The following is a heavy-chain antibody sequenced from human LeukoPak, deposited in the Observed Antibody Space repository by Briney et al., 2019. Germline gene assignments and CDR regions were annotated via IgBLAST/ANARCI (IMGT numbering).Heavy chain of an antibody. CDR3: ARRPLIAYGKSYWYFDL. J-gene: IGHJ2*01. CDR1: GGSISTYY. D-gene: IGHD3-10*01. Sequence: PSETLSLTCTVSGGSISTYYWHWIRQPPEKGLEWLGYVYNSGETNYNPSLMSRVTISVDTSKNQFSLELGSVTAADTAVYYCARRPLIAYGKSYWYFDLWGRGTLVTVSS. CDR2: VYNSGET. V-gene: IGHV4-59*01.